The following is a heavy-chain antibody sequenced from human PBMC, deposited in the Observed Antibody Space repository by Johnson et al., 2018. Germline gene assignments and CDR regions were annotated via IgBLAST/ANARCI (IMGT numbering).Heavy chain of an antibody. V-gene: IGHV3-49*03. CDR1: GFTFGDYA. Sequence: VQLVESGGGLVQPGMSLRLSCAASGFTFGDYAMSWFRQAPGKGLEWVGFIRRKSYGGTTEYAASVKGRFTISRDDSKSIAYLQMHSLKTEDTAVYYCSRPYDSSGYYPRYFQHWGQGTLVTVSS. CDR2: IRRKSYGGTT. CDR3: SRPYDSSGYYPRYFQH. D-gene: IGHD3-22*01. J-gene: IGHJ1*01.